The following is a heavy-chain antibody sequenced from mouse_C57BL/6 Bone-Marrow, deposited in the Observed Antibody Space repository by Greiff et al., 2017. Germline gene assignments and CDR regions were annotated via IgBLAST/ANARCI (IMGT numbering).Heavy chain of an antibody. D-gene: IGHD1-1*01. Sequence: VQLQQPGAELVKPGASVKLSCKASGYTFTSYWMHWVKQRPGRGLEWIGRIDPNSGGTKYNEKFKSKATLTVDKPSSTAYMQLSSLTSEDSAVYYWAREEGLRTGSYWYFDVWGTGTTVTVSS. CDR1: GYTFTSYW. J-gene: IGHJ1*03. CDR3: AREEGLRTGSYWYFDV. V-gene: IGHV1-72*01. CDR2: IDPNSGGT.